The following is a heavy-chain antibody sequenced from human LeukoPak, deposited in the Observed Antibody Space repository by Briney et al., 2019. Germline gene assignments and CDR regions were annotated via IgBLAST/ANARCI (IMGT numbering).Heavy chain of an antibody. Sequence: ASAKVSCKASGYTFTGYYMHWVRQAPGQGLEWMGWINPNGGGTNYAQKFQGRVTMTRDTSTSTAYMELRSLRSDDTAVYYCAREWLSVYDYWGQGTLVTVSS. V-gene: IGHV1-2*02. D-gene: IGHD3-22*01. J-gene: IGHJ4*02. CDR3: AREWLSVYDY. CDR1: GYTFTGYY. CDR2: INPNGGGT.